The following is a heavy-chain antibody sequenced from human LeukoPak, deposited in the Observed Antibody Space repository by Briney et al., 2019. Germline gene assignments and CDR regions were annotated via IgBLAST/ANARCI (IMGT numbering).Heavy chain of an antibody. J-gene: IGHJ4*02. V-gene: IGHV4-34*01. CDR2: INHSGST. Sequence: PSETLSLTCAVYGGSFSGYYWSWIRQPPGKGLEWIGEINHSGSTNYNPSLKSRVTISVDTSKNQFSLKLSSMTAADTAVYYCARRRYSSGPSDYWGQGTLVTVSS. CDR3: ARRRYSSGPSDY. D-gene: IGHD6-19*01. CDR1: GGSFSGYY.